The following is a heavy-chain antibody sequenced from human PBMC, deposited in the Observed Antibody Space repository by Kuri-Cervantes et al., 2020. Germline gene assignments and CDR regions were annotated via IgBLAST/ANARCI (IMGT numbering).Heavy chain of an antibody. D-gene: IGHD1-14*01. CDR3: ASGEPAAFDI. J-gene: IGHJ3*02. CDR1: GFTFSSYS. V-gene: IGHV3-23*01. CDR2: ISGSGGGT. Sequence: GESLKISCAASGFTFSSYSMNWVRQAPGKGLEWVSAISGSGGGTYYADSVKGRFTISRDNSKNTLYLQMNSLRAEDTAVYYCASGEPAAFDIWGQGTMVTVSS.